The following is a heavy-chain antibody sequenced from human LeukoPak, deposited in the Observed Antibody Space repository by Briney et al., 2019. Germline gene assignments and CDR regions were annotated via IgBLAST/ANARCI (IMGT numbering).Heavy chain of an antibody. J-gene: IGHJ4*02. CDR2: INHSGST. Sequence: PGGSLRLSCAASGFTFSSYSMNWVRQPPGKGLEWIGEINHSGSTNYNPSLKSRVTISVDTSKNQFSLKLSSVTAADTAVYYCARTGYSSGYHFSRDIFDYWGQGTLVTVSS. CDR1: GFTFSSYS. D-gene: IGHD3-22*01. V-gene: IGHV4-34*08. CDR3: ARTGYSSGYHFSRDIFDY.